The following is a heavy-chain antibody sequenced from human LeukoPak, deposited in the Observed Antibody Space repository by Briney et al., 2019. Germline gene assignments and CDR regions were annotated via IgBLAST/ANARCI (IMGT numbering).Heavy chain of an antibody. J-gene: IGHJ4*02. CDR3: ARGQYYYDSSGYYSLLFDY. CDR1: GGSISSYY. V-gene: IGHV4-59*01. Sequence: SETLSLTCTVSGGSISSYYWSWLRQPPGKGLEWIVYIYYSGSTNYNPSLKSRVTISVDTSKNQFSLKLSSVTAAVKAVYYCARGQYYYDSSGYYSLLFDYWGQGTLVTVSS. CDR2: IYYSGST. D-gene: IGHD3-22*01.